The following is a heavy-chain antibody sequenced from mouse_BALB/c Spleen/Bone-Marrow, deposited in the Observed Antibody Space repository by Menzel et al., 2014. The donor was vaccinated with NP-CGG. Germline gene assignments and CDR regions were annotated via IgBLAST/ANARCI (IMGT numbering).Heavy chain of an antibody. CDR3: ARYYYAMDY. CDR2: IYPGDGDT. CDR1: GYTFTSYW. J-gene: IGHJ4*01. Sequence: QVHVKQSGAELARPGASVKLSCKASGYTFTSYWMQWVKQRPGQGLEWIGAIYPGDGDTRYTQKFKGKATLTADKSSSTAYMQLSSLASEDSAVYYCARYYYAMDYWCQGTSVTVSS. V-gene: IGHV1-87*01.